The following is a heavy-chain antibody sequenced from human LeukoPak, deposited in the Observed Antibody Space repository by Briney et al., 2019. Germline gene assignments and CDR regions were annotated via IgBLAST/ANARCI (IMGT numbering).Heavy chain of an antibody. D-gene: IGHD2-2*01. CDR3: ARGGYCSSTICYSLNAFDI. CDR2: ISTSGSTI. V-gene: IGHV3-48*03. CDR1: GFTFSSHE. Sequence: PGGSLRLSCAASGFTFSSHEMNWVRQAPGKGLEWVSYISTSGSTIYYADSVKGRFTISRDNAKNSLYLQMNSLRAEDTAVYYCARGGYCSSTICYSLNAFDIWGSGTTVTVSS. J-gene: IGHJ3*02.